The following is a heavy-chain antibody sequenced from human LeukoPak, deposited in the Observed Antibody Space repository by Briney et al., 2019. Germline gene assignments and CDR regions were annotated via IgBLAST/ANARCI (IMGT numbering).Heavy chain of an antibody. V-gene: IGHV3-11*05. Sequence: GGSLRLSCAASGFTFSDYYMNWVREAPGKGLEWVSYISNRSSDINYADSVKGRFTISRDNSKNTLYLQMNSLRAEDTAVHYCAKDRDILTGYYMDYWGQGTLVTVSS. J-gene: IGHJ4*02. CDR2: ISNRSSDI. D-gene: IGHD3-9*01. CDR1: GFTFSDYY. CDR3: AKDRDILTGYYMDY.